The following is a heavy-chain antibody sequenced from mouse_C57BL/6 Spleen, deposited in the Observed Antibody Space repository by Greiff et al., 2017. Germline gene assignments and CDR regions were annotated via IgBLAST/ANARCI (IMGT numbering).Heavy chain of an antibody. CDR3: ARCAAVDYAWFAY. CDR1: GYTFTDYY. CDR2: INPYNGGT. V-gene: IGHV1-19*01. J-gene: IGHJ3*01. D-gene: IGHD2-4*01. Sequence: VQLQQSGPVLVKPGASVKMSCKASGYTFTDYYMNWVKQSHGKSLEWIGVINPYNGGTSYNQKFKGKATLTVDKSSSTACMELNSLTSEDSAVYYCARCAAVDYAWFAYWGQGTLVTVSA.